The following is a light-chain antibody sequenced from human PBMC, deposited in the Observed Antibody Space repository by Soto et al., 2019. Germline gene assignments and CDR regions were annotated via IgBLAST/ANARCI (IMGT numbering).Light chain of an antibody. CDR1: QRVSRN. CDR2: AAS. Sequence: EVVMTQSPATLSVSPGETATLSCRASQRVSRNLGWYQQKLGQAPRLLIYAASTRATGLPARFSGSGSGTEFTLTITSLQSEDFAVYYCQQYNDWPRTFGQGTKVEIK. J-gene: IGKJ1*01. CDR3: QQYNDWPRT. V-gene: IGKV3-15*01.